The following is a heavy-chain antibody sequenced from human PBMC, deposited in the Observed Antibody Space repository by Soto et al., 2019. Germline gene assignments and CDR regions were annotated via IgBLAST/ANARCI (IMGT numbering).Heavy chain of an antibody. D-gene: IGHD2-2*01. V-gene: IGHV4-39*01. CDR2: FYYSGST. J-gene: IGHJ6*02. CDR1: GGSLSSGPYS. Sequence: PSETLSLTCSVSGGSLSSGPYSWGWIRQPPGKGLEWIGTFYYSGSTHYNPSLASRVTISVDTSKNQFSLKVTSVTAADTAMYYCARLGGYCSSTSCYGYYGMDVWGQGTTVT. CDR3: ARLGGYCSSTSCYGYYGMDV.